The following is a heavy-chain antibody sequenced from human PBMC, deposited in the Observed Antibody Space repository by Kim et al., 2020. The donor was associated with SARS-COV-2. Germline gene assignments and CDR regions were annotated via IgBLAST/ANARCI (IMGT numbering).Heavy chain of an antibody. D-gene: IGHD3-3*01. Sequence: GGSLRLSCAASGFRFGSYGMTWVRQAPGKGLEWVSGTCGRGENTYYAESVKGRFTISKDSSKNTLFLQMDSLRAEDTAVYYCAKEGIISVTIFGVTLDYMAVWGKGTTVT. CDR1: GFRFGSYG. J-gene: IGHJ6*03. CDR3: AKEGIISVTIFGVTLDYMAV. CDR2: TCGRGENT. V-gene: IGHV3-23*01.